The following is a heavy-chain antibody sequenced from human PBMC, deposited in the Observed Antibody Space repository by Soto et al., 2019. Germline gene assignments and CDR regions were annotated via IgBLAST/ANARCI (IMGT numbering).Heavy chain of an antibody. J-gene: IGHJ4*02. CDR2: IYYTGST. Sequence: QVQLQESGPGLVKPSETLSLTCTVSGGSIRNYYWSWIRQPPGKGLEWIEYIYYTGSTNYNPSLKSRVTMSVDTSKNQLSLKLSSVTAADTAVYYCARGYGGNANFDYWGQGTLVTVSS. V-gene: IGHV4-59*01. D-gene: IGHD5-12*01. CDR3: ARGYGGNANFDY. CDR1: GGSIRNYY.